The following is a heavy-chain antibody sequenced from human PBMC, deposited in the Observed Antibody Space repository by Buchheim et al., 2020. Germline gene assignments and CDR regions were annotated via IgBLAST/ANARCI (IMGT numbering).Heavy chain of an antibody. CDR2: ISSSGST. J-gene: IGHJ6*02. Sequence: QVQLVESGGGLVKPGGSLRLSCAASGFTFSDYYMSWIRQAPGKGLEWVSYISSSGSTYYADSVKGRFTISRDNSKNTLYLQMNSLRAEDTAVYYCAKSIGTGYSYGMGGMDVWGQGTT. CDR3: AKSIGTGYSYGMGGMDV. V-gene: IGHV3-11*01. CDR1: GFTFSDYY. D-gene: IGHD5-18*01.